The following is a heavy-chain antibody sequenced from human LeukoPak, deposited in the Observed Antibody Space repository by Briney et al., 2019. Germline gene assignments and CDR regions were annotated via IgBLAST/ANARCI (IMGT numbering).Heavy chain of an antibody. CDR3: ARRTYSSGWSNFDY. CDR2: IYYSGST. V-gene: IGHV4-61*01. J-gene: IGHJ4*02. CDR1: GGSVSSGSYY. D-gene: IGHD6-19*01. Sequence: SETLSLTCTVSGGSVSSGSYYWSGIRQPPGKGLEWIGYIYYSGSTNYNPSLKSRVPISVDTSKNQFSLKLSSVTAADTAVYYCARRTYSSGWSNFDYWGQGTLVTVSS.